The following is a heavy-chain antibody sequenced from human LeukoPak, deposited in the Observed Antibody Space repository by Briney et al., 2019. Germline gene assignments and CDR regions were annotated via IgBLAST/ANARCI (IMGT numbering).Heavy chain of an antibody. J-gene: IGHJ4*02. Sequence: GGSLRLSCAASGFTFSSYSMNWVRQAPGKGLEWVSYISSSSSTIYYADSVKGRFTISRDNAKNSLDLQMNSLRDEDTAVYYCARTLGSFDYWGQGTLVTVSS. CDR3: ARTLGSFDY. CDR1: GFTFSSYS. V-gene: IGHV3-48*02. CDR2: ISSSSSTI. D-gene: IGHD2-15*01.